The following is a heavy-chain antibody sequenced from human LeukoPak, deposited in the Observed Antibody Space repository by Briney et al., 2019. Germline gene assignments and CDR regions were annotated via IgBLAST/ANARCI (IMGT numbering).Heavy chain of an antibody. D-gene: IGHD3-10*01. CDR1: GFTFRSYA. CDR3: AKDHYYGSGSFDY. Sequence: GSLRLSCVASGFTFRSYAMSWVRQAPGKGLEWVSAISGSGGSTYYADSVKGRFTFSRDNSKNALYLQMNSLRAEDTAVYYCAKDHYYGSGSFDYWGQGTLVTVSS. CDR2: ISGSGGST. V-gene: IGHV3-23*01. J-gene: IGHJ4*02.